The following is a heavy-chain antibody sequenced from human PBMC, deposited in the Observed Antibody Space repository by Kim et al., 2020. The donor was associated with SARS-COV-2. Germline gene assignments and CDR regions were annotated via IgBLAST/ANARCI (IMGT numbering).Heavy chain of an antibody. J-gene: IGHJ4*02. CDR2: IKQDGSEK. V-gene: IGHV3-7*01. CDR3: ARGYSGYDSTIDY. Sequence: GGALRLSCAASGFTFSSYWMSWVRQAPGKGLEWVANIKQDGSEKYYVDSVKGRFTISRDNAKNSLYLQMNSLRAEDTAVYYCARGYSGYDSTIDYWGQGTLVTVSS. CDR1: GFTFSSYW. D-gene: IGHD5-12*01.